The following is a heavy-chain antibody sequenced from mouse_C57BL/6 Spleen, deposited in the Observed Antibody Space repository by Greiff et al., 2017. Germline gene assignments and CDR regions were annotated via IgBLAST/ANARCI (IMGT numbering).Heavy chain of an antibody. CDR3: ARQYRKGAWFAY. D-gene: IGHD2-14*01. CDR1: GFNIKDYY. CDR2: IDPEDGET. J-gene: IGHJ3*01. V-gene: IGHV14-2*01. Sequence: EVKLVESGAELVKPGASVKLSCTASGFNIKDYYMHWVKQRTEQGLEWIGRIDPEDGETKYAPKFQGKATITADTSSNTAYLQLSSLTSEDTAVYYCARQYRKGAWFAYWGQGTLVTVSA.